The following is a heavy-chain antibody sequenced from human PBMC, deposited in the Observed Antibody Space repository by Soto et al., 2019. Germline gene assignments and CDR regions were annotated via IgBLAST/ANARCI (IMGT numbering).Heavy chain of an antibody. CDR1: GFTFSSYA. J-gene: IGHJ4*02. Sequence: EVQLLESGGGLVQPGGSLRLSCAASGFTFSSYAMSWVRQAPGKGLEWVSGISGSGGSTYYADSVKGRFTISRDNSKNTLYLQRNSLGAEDTAVYYFAKEGPPRGGGNFDYWGQGTLVTVSS. CDR2: ISGSGGST. D-gene: IGHD3-16*01. V-gene: IGHV3-23*01. CDR3: AKEGPPRGGGNFDY.